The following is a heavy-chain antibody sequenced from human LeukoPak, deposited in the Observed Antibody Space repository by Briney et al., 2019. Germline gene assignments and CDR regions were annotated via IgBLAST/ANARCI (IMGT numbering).Heavy chain of an antibody. CDR3: ARGYAGAATFDY. CDR2: FYYSGST. Sequence: SGTLSLTCAVSGGSISSSNWWSWIRQPPGKGLEWIGFFYYSGSTNYNPSLKSRVTISVDTSKNQFSLKLTSVTAADTAVYYCARGYAGAATFDYWGQGTLVTVSS. J-gene: IGHJ4*02. D-gene: IGHD1-26*01. V-gene: IGHV4-4*02. CDR1: GGSISSSNW.